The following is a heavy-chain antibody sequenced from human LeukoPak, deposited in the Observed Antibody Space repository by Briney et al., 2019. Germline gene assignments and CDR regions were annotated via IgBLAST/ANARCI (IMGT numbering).Heavy chain of an antibody. V-gene: IGHV3-30*18. Sequence: EGSLRLSSAASGFTFSSYGMHWVRQAPGKGLEWVAVISYDGSNKYYADSVKGRFTISRDNSKNTLYLQMNSLRAEDTGVYYCAKDNEGGYTYGYFDYWGQGTLVTVSS. J-gene: IGHJ4*02. CDR3: AKDNEGGYTYGYFDY. D-gene: IGHD5-18*01. CDR1: GFTFSSYG. CDR2: ISYDGSNK.